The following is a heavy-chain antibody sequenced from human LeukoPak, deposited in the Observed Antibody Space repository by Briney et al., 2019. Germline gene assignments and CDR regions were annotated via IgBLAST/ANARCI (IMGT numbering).Heavy chain of an antibody. Sequence: GGSLRLSCATSGFTFSRHWMSWVRQAPGKGLEWVANINQDGSGKYYVDSVKGRFTISRDNSKNTLYLQMNSLRAEDTAVYYCAKDLYGSGSYYVDYWGQGTLVTVSS. CDR1: GFTFSRHW. CDR3: AKDLYGSGSYYVDY. J-gene: IGHJ4*02. D-gene: IGHD3-10*01. CDR2: INQDGSGK. V-gene: IGHV3-7*01.